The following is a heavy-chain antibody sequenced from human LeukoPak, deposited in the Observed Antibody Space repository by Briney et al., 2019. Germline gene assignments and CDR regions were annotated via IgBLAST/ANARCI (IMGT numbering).Heavy chain of an antibody. V-gene: IGHV3-30-3*01. CDR2: ISYDGTNK. J-gene: IGHJ4*02. Sequence: GGSLRLSCAASGFTFSSYAMYWVRQAPGKGLEWVAVISYDGTNKYYADSVKGRFTISGDNSKNTLYLQMNSLRGEDTAVYYCARDGTSEHYFDYWGQGTLVTVSS. D-gene: IGHD1-1*01. CDR1: GFTFSSYA. CDR3: ARDGTSEHYFDY.